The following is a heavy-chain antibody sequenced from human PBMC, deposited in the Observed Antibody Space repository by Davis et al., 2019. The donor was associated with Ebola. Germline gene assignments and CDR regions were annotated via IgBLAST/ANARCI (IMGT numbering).Heavy chain of an antibody. CDR1: RGSFISHP. V-gene: IGHV1-69*13. CDR3: ARDFDGGNYYFDY. Sequence: SSVQVSCMTSRGSFISHPISWVRQAPRQGLEWMGGIIPIFDTPHYAQKFQGRITITADASTSTAYMELSSLRSEDTATYFCARDFDGGNYYFDYWGTGTPVTVSS. CDR2: IIPIFDTP. D-gene: IGHD3-9*01. J-gene: IGHJ4*02.